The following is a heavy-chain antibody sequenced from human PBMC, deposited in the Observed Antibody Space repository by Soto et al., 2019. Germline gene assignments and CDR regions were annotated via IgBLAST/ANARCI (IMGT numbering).Heavy chain of an antibody. V-gene: IGHV1-3*01. J-gene: IGHJ6*02. CDR2: INAGNGNT. CDR1: GYIFTSYF. CDR3: ARDPSYYGMDV. Sequence: ASVKVSCKASGYIFTSYFMEWVRQAPGQRLEWMGWINAGNGNTKYSQKFQGRVTITRDTSANTAYMELSSLRSEDTAVYYCARDPSYYGMDVWGQGTTVTVSS.